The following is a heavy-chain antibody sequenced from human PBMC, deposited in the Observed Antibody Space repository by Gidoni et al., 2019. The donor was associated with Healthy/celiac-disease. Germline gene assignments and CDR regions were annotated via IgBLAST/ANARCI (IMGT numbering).Heavy chain of an antibody. J-gene: IGHJ6*02. Sequence: QVQLVESGGGVVQPGRSLRLSCAASGFPFSSYAMHWVRQAPGKGLEWVAVISYDGSNKYYADSVKGRFTISRDNSKNTLYLQMNSLRAEDTAVYYCARDITMVRGGAPDVWGQGTTVTVSS. D-gene: IGHD3-10*01. V-gene: IGHV3-30-3*01. CDR3: ARDITMVRGGAPDV. CDR1: GFPFSSYA. CDR2: ISYDGSNK.